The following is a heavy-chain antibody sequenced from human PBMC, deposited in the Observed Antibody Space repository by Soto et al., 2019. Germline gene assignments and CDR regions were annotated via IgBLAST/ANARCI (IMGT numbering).Heavy chain of an antibody. J-gene: IGHJ4*02. D-gene: IGHD2-2*01. Sequence: SETLSLTCTVSGDSISSSRYYWGWVRQPPGKGLEWIGSIYHRGSTYYNPSLKSRVTISVDTSKNQFSLKLRYVTAADTAVYYCARHFHPTTGHCPGSSCYHLDYWGQGTLVTVSS. V-gene: IGHV4-39*01. CDR1: GDSISSSRYY. CDR2: IYHRGST. CDR3: ARHFHPTTGHCPGSSCYHLDY.